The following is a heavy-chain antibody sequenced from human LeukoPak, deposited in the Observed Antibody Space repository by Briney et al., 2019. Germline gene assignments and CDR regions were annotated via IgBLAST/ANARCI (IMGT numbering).Heavy chain of an antibody. CDR1: GGTFSSYA. Sequence: ASVKVSCKASGGTFSSYAISWVRQAPGQGLEWMGRIIPILGIANYAQKFQGRVTITADKSTSTAYMELSSLRSEGTAVYYCASFDPELYSSSWEYYYFGYWGQGTLVTVSS. CDR2: IIPILGIA. D-gene: IGHD6-13*01. CDR3: ASFDPELYSSSWEYYYFGY. V-gene: IGHV1-69*04. J-gene: IGHJ4*02.